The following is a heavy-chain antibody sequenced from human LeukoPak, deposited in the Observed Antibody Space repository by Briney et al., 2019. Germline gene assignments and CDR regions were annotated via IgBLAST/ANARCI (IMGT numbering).Heavy chain of an antibody. CDR3: ARAHYDFWSGYPPIDP. CDR1: GYTSTGYY. J-gene: IGHJ5*02. CDR2: INPNSGGT. Sequence: ASVKVSCKASGYTSTGYYMHWVRQAPGQGLEWMGWINPNSGGTNYAQKFQGRVTMTRDTSISTAYMELSRLRSDDTAVYYCARAHYDFWSGYPPIDPWGQGTLVTVSS. D-gene: IGHD3-3*01. V-gene: IGHV1-2*02.